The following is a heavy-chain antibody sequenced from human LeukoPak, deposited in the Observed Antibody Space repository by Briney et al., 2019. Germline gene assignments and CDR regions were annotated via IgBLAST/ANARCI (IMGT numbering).Heavy chain of an antibody. V-gene: IGHV1-2*04. Sequence: ASVEVSCKASGYTFTGYYMHWVRQAPGQGLEWMGWINPNSGGTNYAQKFQGWVTMTRDTSISTAYMELSRLRSDDTAVYYCATTRTYYYDSSGPDAFDIWGQGTMVTVSS. CDR1: GYTFTGYY. CDR2: INPNSGGT. J-gene: IGHJ3*02. D-gene: IGHD3-22*01. CDR3: ATTRTYYYDSSGPDAFDI.